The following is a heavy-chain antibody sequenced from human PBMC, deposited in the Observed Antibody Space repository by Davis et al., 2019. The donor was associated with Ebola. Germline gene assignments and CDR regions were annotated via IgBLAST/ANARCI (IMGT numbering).Heavy chain of an antibody. D-gene: IGHD3-10*01. Sequence: ASVKVSCKASGYTFTGYYMHWVRQAPGQGLEWMGWLDPNTGGTNYAQKFQGRVAMTRDTSISTAYMELSSLRSDDTAVYYCARDPGGTYYREYFDSWGQGTLVTVSS. CDR2: LDPNTGGT. V-gene: IGHV1-2*02. CDR3: ARDPGGTYYREYFDS. J-gene: IGHJ4*02. CDR1: GYTFTGYY.